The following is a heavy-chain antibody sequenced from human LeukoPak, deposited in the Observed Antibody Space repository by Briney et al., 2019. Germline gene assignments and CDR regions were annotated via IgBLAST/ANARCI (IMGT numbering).Heavy chain of an antibody. D-gene: IGHD2-2*01. J-gene: IGHJ3*02. Sequence: GGSLRLSCAASGFTFSSYWMSWVRQAPGKGLEWVANIKQDGSEKYYVDSVKGRFTISRDNAKNSLYLQMNSLRAEDTAVYYCARERREDIVVVPAAREAFDIWGQGTMVTVSS. CDR2: IKQDGSEK. V-gene: IGHV3-7*01. CDR3: ARERREDIVVVPAAREAFDI. CDR1: GFTFSSYW.